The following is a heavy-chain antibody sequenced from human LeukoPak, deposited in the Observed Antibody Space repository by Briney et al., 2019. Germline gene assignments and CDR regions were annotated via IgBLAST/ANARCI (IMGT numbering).Heavy chain of an antibody. V-gene: IGHV3-48*04. CDR3: ARGRVDV. Sequence: GGSLRLSCTASGLTLSDHIIDWVRQAPGEGLEWVSYISSSSSSIYYADSVKGRFTISRDNAKNSLFLQMNSLRAGDTAVYYCARGRVDVWGKGTTVTVSS. J-gene: IGHJ6*04. CDR2: ISSSSSSI. CDR1: GLTLSDHI.